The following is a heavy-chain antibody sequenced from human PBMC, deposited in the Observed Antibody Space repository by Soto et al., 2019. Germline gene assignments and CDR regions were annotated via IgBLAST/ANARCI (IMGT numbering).Heavy chain of an antibody. Sequence: GGSLRLSCAASGFTFSSYGMHWVRQAPGKGLEWVAVISYDGSNKYYADSVKGRFTISRDNSKNTLYLQMNSLRAEETAVYYCAKDQVPSQGYCSGGSCYGGRNYYYYYGMDVWGQGTTVTVSS. V-gene: IGHV3-30*18. CDR3: AKDQVPSQGYCSGGSCYGGRNYYYYYGMDV. CDR2: ISYDGSNK. CDR1: GFTFSSYG. J-gene: IGHJ6*02. D-gene: IGHD2-15*01.